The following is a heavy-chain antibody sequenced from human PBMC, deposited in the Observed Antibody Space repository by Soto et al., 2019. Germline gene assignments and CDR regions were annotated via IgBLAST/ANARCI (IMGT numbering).Heavy chain of an antibody. D-gene: IGHD6-19*01. CDR3: AKDLLSGSGWPFEY. Sequence: GGSLRLPCAASGFTFSSYAMSWVRQAPGKGLEWVSAISGSGGSTYYADSVKGRFTISRDNSKNTLYLQMNSLRAEDTAVYYCAKDLLSGSGWPFEYWGQGTLVTVSS. J-gene: IGHJ4*02. V-gene: IGHV3-23*01. CDR1: GFTFSSYA. CDR2: ISGSGGST.